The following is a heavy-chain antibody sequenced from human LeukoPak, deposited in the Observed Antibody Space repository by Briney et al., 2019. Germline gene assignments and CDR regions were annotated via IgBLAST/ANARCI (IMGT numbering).Heavy chain of an antibody. J-gene: IGHJ4*02. CDR2: ISGSSGST. CDR1: GFTFNNYA. Sequence: GGSLRLSCAASGFTFNNYAMSWVRQAPGKGLEWVSGISGSSGSTYYADSVKGRFTISRDNSKNTLYLQMNSLKTEDTAVYYCTTTDYDILTGYLYWGQGTLVTVSS. V-gene: IGHV3-23*01. D-gene: IGHD3-9*01. CDR3: TTTDYDILTGYLY.